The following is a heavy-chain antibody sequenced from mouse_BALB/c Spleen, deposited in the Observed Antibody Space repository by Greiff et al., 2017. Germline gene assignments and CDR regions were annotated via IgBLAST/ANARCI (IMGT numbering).Heavy chain of an antibody. J-gene: IGHJ3*01. V-gene: IGHV5-6-4*01. CDR1: GFAFSSYD. CDR3: TRGEGFAY. CDR2: ISSGGSYT. Sequence: EVKLVESGGGLVKPGGSLKLSCAASGFAFSSYDMSWVRQTPEKRLEWVATISSGGSYTYYPDSVKGRFTISRDNAKNTLYLQMSSLKSEDTAMYYCTRGEGFAYWGQGTLVTVSA.